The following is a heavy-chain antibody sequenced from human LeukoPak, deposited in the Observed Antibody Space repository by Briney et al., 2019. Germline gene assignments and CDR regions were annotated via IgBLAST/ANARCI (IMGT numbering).Heavy chain of an antibody. D-gene: IGHD6-13*01. V-gene: IGHV3-66*01. Sequence: PGGSLRLSCVGSGFNVTTNNMYWVRQVPGKGLECVSTFLAGGLLDYADSVRDRFTISRDTSKNTLYLQMNSLRAEDTAVYYCASSIAGYSSSWYYWGQGTLVTVSS. J-gene: IGHJ4*02. CDR1: GFNVTTNN. CDR3: ASSIAGYSSSWYY. CDR2: FLAGGLL.